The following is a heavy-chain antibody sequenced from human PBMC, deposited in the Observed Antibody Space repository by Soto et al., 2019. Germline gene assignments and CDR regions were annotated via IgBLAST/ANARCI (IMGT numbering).Heavy chain of an antibody. V-gene: IGHV1-3*01. J-gene: IGHJ4*02. CDR3: ARPSQWLRLAYYSDY. D-gene: IGHD5-12*01. Sequence: ASVKVSCKASGYTFTSYAMHWVRQAPGQRLEWMGWINAGNGNTKYSQKFQGRVTITRDTSASTAYMELSSLRSEDTAVYYCARPSQWLRLAYYSDYWGQGTLVTVSS. CDR1: GYTFTSYA. CDR2: INAGNGNT.